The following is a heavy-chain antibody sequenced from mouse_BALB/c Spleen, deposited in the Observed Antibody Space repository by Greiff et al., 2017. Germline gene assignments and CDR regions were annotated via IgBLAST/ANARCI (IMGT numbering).Heavy chain of an antibody. Sequence: QVQLKQSGPELVKPGASVRISCKASGYTFTSYYIHWVKQRPGQGLEWIGWIYPGNVNTKYNEKFKGKATLTADKSSSTAYMQLSSLTSEDSAVYFCANAGDAMDYWGQGTSVTVSS. CDR1: GYTFTSYY. J-gene: IGHJ4*01. CDR2: IYPGNVNT. V-gene: IGHV1S56*01. CDR3: ANAGDAMDY. D-gene: IGHD1-1*02.